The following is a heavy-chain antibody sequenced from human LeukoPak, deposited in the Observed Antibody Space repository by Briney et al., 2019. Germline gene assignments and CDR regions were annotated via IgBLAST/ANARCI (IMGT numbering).Heavy chain of an antibody. CDR1: GGSISSYY. CDR2: IYYSGST. D-gene: IGHD7-27*01. Sequence: SETLSLTCPVSGGSISSYYWSWIRQPPCKGLEWIGYIYYSGSTNYNPSLKSRVTISVDTSKNQFSLKLSSVTAADTAVYYCARHTGGWGSFDYWGQGTLVTVSS. V-gene: IGHV4-59*08. CDR3: ARHTGGWGSFDY. J-gene: IGHJ4*02.